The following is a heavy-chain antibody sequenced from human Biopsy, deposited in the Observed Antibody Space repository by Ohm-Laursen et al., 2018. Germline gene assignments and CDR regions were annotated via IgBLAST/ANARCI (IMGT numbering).Heavy chain of an antibody. V-gene: IGHV1-2*02. J-gene: IGHJ5*02. D-gene: IGHD3-10*01. Sequence: ASVKVSCKASGYSFTSYYMHWVRQSPGQGLEWMGWVHPNSGATNSAEKFRGRVTLTRDTSIGAVYIELRRLKSDDAAVYYCARDRMTDVFGGPTRTDVFDPWGQGTLVIASS. CDR2: VHPNSGAT. CDR1: GYSFTSYY. CDR3: ARDRMTDVFGGPTRTDVFDP.